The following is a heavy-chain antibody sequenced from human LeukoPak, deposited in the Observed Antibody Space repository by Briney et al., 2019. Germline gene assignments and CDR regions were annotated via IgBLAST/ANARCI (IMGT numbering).Heavy chain of an antibody. CDR1: GYTFNDYA. CDR3: ARANLWFGDAMDV. D-gene: IGHD3-10*01. V-gene: IGHV1-3*02. CDR2: TNAGNGNT. Sequence: ASVKVSCKASGYTFNDYAMHWVRQVPGQRLEWMGWTNAGNGNTKYSQEFQGRITITRDTSASTAYMEVSSLRSEDTAVYYCARANLWFGDAMDVWGRGTTVTVSS. J-gene: IGHJ6*02.